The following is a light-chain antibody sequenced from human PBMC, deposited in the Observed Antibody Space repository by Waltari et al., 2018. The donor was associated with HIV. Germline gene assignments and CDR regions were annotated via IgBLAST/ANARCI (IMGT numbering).Light chain of an antibody. CDR3: QQYKSYSPDS. V-gene: IGKV1-5*03. J-gene: IGKJ2*01. CDR1: QSISTW. Sequence: IQLTHSPSTLSASVGGTVTITGRASQSISTWLAWYQQKPGKAPKLLIYKASSLESGVPPSFSSSGSGTEFTLTISSLLPDDFATYYCQQYKSYSPDSFGQGTKLEIK. CDR2: KAS.